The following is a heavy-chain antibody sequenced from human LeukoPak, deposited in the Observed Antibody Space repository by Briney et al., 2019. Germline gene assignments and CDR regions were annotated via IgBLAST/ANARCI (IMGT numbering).Heavy chain of an antibody. CDR1: GGSISSSSYY. Sequence: SETLSLTCTVSGGSISSSSYYWGWIRQPPGKGLEWIRSIYYSGSTYYNPSLKSRVTISVDTSKNQFSLKLSSVTAADTAVYYCARTMVRGVLDYWGQGTLVTVSS. D-gene: IGHD3-10*01. CDR3: ARTMVRGVLDY. J-gene: IGHJ4*02. CDR2: IYYSGST. V-gene: IGHV4-39*01.